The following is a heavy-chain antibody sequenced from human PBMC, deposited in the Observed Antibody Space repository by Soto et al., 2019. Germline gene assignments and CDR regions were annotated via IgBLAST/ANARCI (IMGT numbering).Heavy chain of an antibody. J-gene: IGHJ2*01. D-gene: IGHD1-26*01. V-gene: IGHV1-69*12. CDR1: GGTFSSYA. Sequence: QVQLVQSGAEVKKPGSSVKVSCKASGGTFSSYAISWVRQAPGQGLEWMGGIIPIFGTANYAQKFQGRVTITADESXXTAYMELSSLRSEDTAVYYCARGLGGSYPVGYFDLWGRGTLVTVSS. CDR3: ARGLGGSYPVGYFDL. CDR2: IIPIFGTA.